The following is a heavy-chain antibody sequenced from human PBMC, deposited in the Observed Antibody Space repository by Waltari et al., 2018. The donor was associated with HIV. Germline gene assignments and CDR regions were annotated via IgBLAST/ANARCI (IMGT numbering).Heavy chain of an antibody. CDR3: ARVGGFGESGDSAFEK. J-gene: IGHJ3*02. Sequence: DVQLAQFGAEVKKAGESLKIDCQVFGYSVVNYWIALVRQLPGEGLEWVGNIYPGDSDSRYSPTFQGQVTMSADKSKKTIYLERNNLRPSDTAIYYCARVGGFGESGDSAFEKWGQGTMVTV. V-gene: IGHV5-51*01. CDR1: GYSVVNYW. CDR2: IYPGDSDS. D-gene: IGHD3-10*01.